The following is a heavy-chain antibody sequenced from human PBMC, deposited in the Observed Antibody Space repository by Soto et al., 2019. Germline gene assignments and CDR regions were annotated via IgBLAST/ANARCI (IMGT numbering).Heavy chain of an antibody. V-gene: IGHV3-53*02. CDR3: ARGPEVSTGRGDY. Sequence: EVQLVETGGGLIQPGGSLRLSCAASGFTVSSNYMSWVRQAPGKGLEWVSVIYSGGSTYYADSVKGRFTISRDNSKNTLYLQMNSLRAEDTAVYYCARGPEVSTGRGDYWGQGTLVTVSS. CDR1: GFTVSSNY. J-gene: IGHJ4*02. D-gene: IGHD3-10*01. CDR2: IYSGGST.